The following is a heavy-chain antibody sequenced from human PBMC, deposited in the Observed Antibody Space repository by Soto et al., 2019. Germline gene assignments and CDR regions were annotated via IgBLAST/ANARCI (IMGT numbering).Heavy chain of an antibody. CDR2: INPYSGGA. CDR3: ARVIRGAYYNSPLDT. J-gene: IGHJ5*02. CDR1: GYTCTGYI. D-gene: IGHD3-10*01. Sequence: QVQLLQSGAEVKKPGASVKVSCKASGYTCTGYIMHWVRQAPGQGIEWMGWINPYSGGADYAQSFQGRVTMTRDTSISTVYMELSRLRFDDTAVYYCARVIRGAYYNSPLDTWGQGTVVTVSS. V-gene: IGHV1-2*02.